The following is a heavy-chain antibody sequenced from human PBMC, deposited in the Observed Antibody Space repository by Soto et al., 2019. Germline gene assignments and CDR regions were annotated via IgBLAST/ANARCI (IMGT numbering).Heavy chain of an antibody. CDR3: ARGPKYYDYIWGSYRYSPQYDY. V-gene: IGHV4-34*01. D-gene: IGHD3-16*02. Sequence: SETLSLTCAVYGGSFSVYYWRWVRQPPGKGLEWIGEINHSGSTNYNPSLKSRVTTSVDTSKNQFSLKLSSVTAADTAVYYCARGPKYYDYIWGSYRYSPQYDYWGQGTLVTVSS. CDR2: INHSGST. CDR1: GGSFSVYY. J-gene: IGHJ4*02.